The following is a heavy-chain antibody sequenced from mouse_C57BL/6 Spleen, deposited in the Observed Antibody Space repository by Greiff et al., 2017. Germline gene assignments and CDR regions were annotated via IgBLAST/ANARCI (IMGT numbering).Heavy chain of an antibody. CDR1: GFSLTSYG. Sequence: VKLQESGPGLVQPSQSLSITCTVSGFSLTSYGVHWVRQSPGKGLEWLGVIWRGGSTDYNAAFMSRLGITKDNSKSQVFFKMNSLPADDTAIYYCAKSSYDYHFDYWGQGTTLTVSS. CDR3: AKSSYDYHFDY. V-gene: IGHV2-5*01. CDR2: IWRGGST. D-gene: IGHD2-4*01. J-gene: IGHJ2*01.